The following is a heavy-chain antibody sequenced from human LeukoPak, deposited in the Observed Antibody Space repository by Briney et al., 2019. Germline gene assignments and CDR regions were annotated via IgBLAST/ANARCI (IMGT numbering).Heavy chain of an antibody. D-gene: IGHD6-19*01. Sequence: GGSLRLSCSVSGFTFSDYWMSWVRQAPGKGLEWVASIKKDDGYEKMYVDSVKGRFTISRDNAENSVYLQMNSLRVEDTAMYYCARGGAVAGKYVYWGQGTLVTVSS. CDR1: GFTFSDYW. CDR2: IKKDDGYEK. CDR3: ARGGAVAGKYVY. V-gene: IGHV3-7*01. J-gene: IGHJ4*02.